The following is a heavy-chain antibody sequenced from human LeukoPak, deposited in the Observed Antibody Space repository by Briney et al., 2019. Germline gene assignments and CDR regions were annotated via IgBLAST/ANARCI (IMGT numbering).Heavy chain of an antibody. V-gene: IGHV6-1*01. J-gene: IGHJ5*02. D-gene: IGHD2-15*01. CDR3: ARSHGGSSNWFDP. Sequence: SQTLSLTCAISGDSVSSNRAAWNWIRQSPSRGLEWLGRTYYRSKWYNDYAESVKSRITINPDTSKNQFSLQLNSVTPDDTAVYFCARSHGGSSNWFDPWGQGTLVTVSS. CDR1: GDSVSSNRAA. CDR2: TYYRSKWYN.